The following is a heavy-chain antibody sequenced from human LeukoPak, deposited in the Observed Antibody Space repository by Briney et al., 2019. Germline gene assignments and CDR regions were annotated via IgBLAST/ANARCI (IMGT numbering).Heavy chain of an antibody. Sequence: GGSLRLSCAASGLTFSSHWMHWVRQAPGKGLVWVSRITNDGSSTTYADSVKGRVTISRDNSKKMVYLQMNSLRVEDTASYYCAKAGRTAWFDPWGQGTLVTVSS. D-gene: IGHD1-1*01. CDR3: AKAGRTAWFDP. CDR1: GLTFSSHW. CDR2: ITNDGSST. J-gene: IGHJ5*02. V-gene: IGHV3-74*01.